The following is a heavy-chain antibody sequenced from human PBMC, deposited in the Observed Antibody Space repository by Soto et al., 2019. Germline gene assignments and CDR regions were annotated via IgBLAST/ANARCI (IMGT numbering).Heavy chain of an antibody. J-gene: IGHJ6*02. CDR1: GFTFDDYG. V-gene: IGHV3-20*04. D-gene: IGHD6-13*01. Sequence: PGGSLRLSCAASGFTFDDYGMSWVRQAPGKGLEWVSGINWNGGSTGYADSVKGRFTISRDNAKNSLYLQMNSLRAEDTALYYCARDRPGIAAALVPYYGMDVWGQGTTVTVSS. CDR3: ARDRPGIAAALVPYYGMDV. CDR2: INWNGGST.